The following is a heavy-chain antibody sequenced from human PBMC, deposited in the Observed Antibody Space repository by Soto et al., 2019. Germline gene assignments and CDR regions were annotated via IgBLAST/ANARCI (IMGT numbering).Heavy chain of an antibody. D-gene: IGHD2-15*01. V-gene: IGHV3-11*01. CDR2: ISSSGSTI. J-gene: IGHJ6*02. Sequence: GGSLRLSCAASGFTFSDYYMSWIRQAPGKGLEWVSYISSSGSTIYYADSVKGRFTISRDNSKNTLYLQMNSLRAEDTAVYYCAKDLLVECSGGSCYSGYYYGMDVWGQATTVTVSS. CDR1: GFTFSDYY. CDR3: AKDLLVECSGGSCYSGYYYGMDV.